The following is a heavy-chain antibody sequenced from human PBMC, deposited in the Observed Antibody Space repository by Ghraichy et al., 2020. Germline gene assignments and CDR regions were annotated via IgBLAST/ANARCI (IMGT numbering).Heavy chain of an antibody. CDR2: INKDGSEK. V-gene: IGHV3-7*01. Sequence: GGSLRLSCAASGFIFSGYWMSWVRQAPGKGPEWVSNINKDGSEKYYVDSVKGRFTISRDNAKNSLYLQMNSLRAEDTAVYYCARDLGGGWYFDYWGQGALVTVSS. D-gene: IGHD6-19*01. J-gene: IGHJ4*02. CDR1: GFIFSGYW. CDR3: ARDLGGGWYFDY.